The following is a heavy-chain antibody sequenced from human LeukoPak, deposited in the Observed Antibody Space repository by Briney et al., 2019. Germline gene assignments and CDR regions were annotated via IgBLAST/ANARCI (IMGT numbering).Heavy chain of an antibody. Sequence: GASVKVSCKASGYTFTTYFIHWVRQAPGQGPEWMGIINPSDDSTGYALKFQDRLTMTRDLPTSTVYMELSSLRSEDTAVYYCANQGSGGSSGFDYWGQGTLVTVSS. J-gene: IGHJ4*02. CDR2: INPSDDST. CDR3: ANQGSGGSSGFDY. V-gene: IGHV1-46*01. D-gene: IGHD2-15*01. CDR1: GYTFTTYF.